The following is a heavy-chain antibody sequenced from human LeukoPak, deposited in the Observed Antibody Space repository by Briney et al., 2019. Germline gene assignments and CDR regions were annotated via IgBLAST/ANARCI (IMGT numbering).Heavy chain of an antibody. CDR2: IIPMFGIA. CDR1: GGTFSRYA. V-gene: IGHV1-69*13. CDR3: ARDRPYTGGWRGFDY. J-gene: IGHJ4*02. D-gene: IGHD6-19*01. Sequence: SVKVSCKASGGTFSRYATSWVRQAPGQGLEWMGGIIPMFGIANYAQKFQGRVTITADESTSTAYMELSSLRSEDTAVYYCARDRPYTGGWRGFDYWGQGTLVTVSS.